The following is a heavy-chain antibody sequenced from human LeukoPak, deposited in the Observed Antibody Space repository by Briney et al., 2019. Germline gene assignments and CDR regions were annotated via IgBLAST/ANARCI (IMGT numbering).Heavy chain of an antibody. V-gene: IGHV4-34*01. J-gene: IGHJ4*02. CDR2: INHSGST. Sequence: SETLSLTCAVYGGSFSGYYWSWIRQPPGKGLEWIGEINHSGSTNYNPSLKSRVTISVDTSKNQFSLKLSSVTAADTAVYYCATTGYSIDYWGQGALVTVSS. D-gene: IGHD3-9*01. CDR1: GGSFSGYY. CDR3: ATTGYSIDY.